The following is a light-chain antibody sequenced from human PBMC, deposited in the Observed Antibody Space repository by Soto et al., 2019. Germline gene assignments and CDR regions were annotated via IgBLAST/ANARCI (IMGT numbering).Light chain of an antibody. J-gene: IGKJ4*01. CDR3: QQYDDWLRLT. CDR2: GSS. V-gene: IGKV3-15*01. Sequence: VVTQSPASLSVSPGDRVTISCRAGPISSNLAWHQQRPGQAPRLLIYGSSVRATGVPARFCGSGSGTEFNLTISSLQSEDFAVYFCQQYDDWLRLTFGGGTKVDIK. CDR1: PISSN.